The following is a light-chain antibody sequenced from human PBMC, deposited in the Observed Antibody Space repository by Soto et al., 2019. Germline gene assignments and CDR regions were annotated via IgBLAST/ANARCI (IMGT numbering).Light chain of an antibody. CDR1: SIGSKT. CDR3: QVWESTTDQVE. V-gene: IGLV3-21*02. Sequence: SYELTQPPSVSVAPGQTARISCGGASIGSKTVQWNQLKPGQAPVLVVFDDSGRPSGIPERFSGSNSGNTATLTISRVEAGDEADYYCQVWESTTDQVEFGGGTKLTVL. J-gene: IGLJ2*01. CDR2: DDS.